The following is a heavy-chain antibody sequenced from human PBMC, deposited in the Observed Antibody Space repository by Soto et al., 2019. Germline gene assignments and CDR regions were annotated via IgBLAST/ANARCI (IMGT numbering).Heavy chain of an antibody. CDR3: AKCRFLEWFVNLDG. Sequence: GGSLRLSCAASGFTFSSYAMTWVRQAPGKGLEWVSGISGSGGSAYYADSVKGRFTISRENSKNTLYLQMNSLRAEATAVYYWAKCRFLEWFVNLDGWHQGTTVTVSS. V-gene: IGHV3-23*01. J-gene: IGHJ6*02. D-gene: IGHD3-3*01. CDR2: ISGSGGSA. CDR1: GFTFSSYA.